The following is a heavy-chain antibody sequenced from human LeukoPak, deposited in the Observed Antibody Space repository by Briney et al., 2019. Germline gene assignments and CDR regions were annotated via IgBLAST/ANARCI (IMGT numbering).Heavy chain of an antibody. CDR2: IKSKTDGGTT. D-gene: IGHD2-2*01. J-gene: IGHJ5*02. V-gene: IGHV3-15*01. CDR1: GFTFSNAW. CDR3: TTDIVVPGDWFDP. Sequence: GGSLRLSCAASGFTFSNAWMSWVRQAPGKGLEWVGRIKSKTDGGTTDYAAPVKGRFTISRDDSKNTLCLQMNSLKTEDTAVYYCTTDIVVPGDWFDPWGQGTLVTVSS.